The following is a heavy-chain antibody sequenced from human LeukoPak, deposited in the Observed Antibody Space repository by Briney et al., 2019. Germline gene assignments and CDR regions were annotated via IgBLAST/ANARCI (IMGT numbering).Heavy chain of an antibody. CDR3: ARPDRYCSGGSCYAVDYYYYGMDV. J-gene: IGHJ6*02. CDR1: GYTFTGYY. D-gene: IGHD2-15*01. V-gene: IGHV1-2*02. CDR2: INPNSGGT. Sequence: ASVKVSRKASGYTFTGYYMHWVRPAPGQGLEWMGWINPNSGGTNYAQKFQGRVTMTRDTSISTAYMELSRLRSDDTAVYYCARPDRYCSGGSCYAVDYYYYGMDVWGQGTTVTVSS.